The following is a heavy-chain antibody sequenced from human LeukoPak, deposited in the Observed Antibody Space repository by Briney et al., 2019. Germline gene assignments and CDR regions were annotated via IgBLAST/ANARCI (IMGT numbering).Heavy chain of an antibody. D-gene: IGHD3-22*01. V-gene: IGHV4-39*01. CDR3: ARVTYCYDSSGYYSEGVYFDY. J-gene: IGHJ4*02. CDR1: GGSISSSSYY. CDR2: IYYSGST. Sequence: SETLSLTCTVSGGSISSSSYYWGWIRQPPGKGLEWIGSIYYSGSTYYNPSPKSRVTISVDTSKNQFSLKLSSVTAADTAVYYCARVTYCYDSSGYYSEGVYFDYWGQGTLVTVSS.